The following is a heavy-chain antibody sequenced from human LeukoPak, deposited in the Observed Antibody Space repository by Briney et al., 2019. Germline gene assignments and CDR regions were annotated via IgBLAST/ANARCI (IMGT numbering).Heavy chain of an antibody. CDR3: ARRGQAYNFGY. V-gene: IGHV3-30*03. CDR1: GFTFSSYG. J-gene: IGHJ4*02. D-gene: IGHD5-24*01. CDR2: IFYDGSQK. Sequence: GRSLRLSCAASGFTFSSYGMHCVRQAPGKGLEWVAVIFYDGSQKYYADSVNGRFTISRDNSKNTLYLQMNSLTIEDTAVYYCARRGQAYNFGYWGQGTLVTVSS.